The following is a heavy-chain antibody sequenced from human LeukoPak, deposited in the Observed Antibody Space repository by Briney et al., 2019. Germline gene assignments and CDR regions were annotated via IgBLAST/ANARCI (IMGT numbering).Heavy chain of an antibody. V-gene: IGHV3-74*01. CDR2: INSDGSST. Sequence: PPGGSLRLSCAASGFTFSSYWMHWVRQAPGKGLVWVSRINSDGSSTSYADSVKGRFTISRDNSKNTLYLQMNSLRADDTAVYYCAMKAVPRPRLYDAFDFWGQGTVVTVSS. CDR1: GFTFSSYW. D-gene: IGHD2-2*02. J-gene: IGHJ3*01. CDR3: AMKAVPRPRLYDAFDF.